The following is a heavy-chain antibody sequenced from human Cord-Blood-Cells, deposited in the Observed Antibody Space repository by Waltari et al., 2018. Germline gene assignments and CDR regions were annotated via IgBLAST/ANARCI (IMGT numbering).Heavy chain of an antibody. CDR1: GGSISSGGYY. D-gene: IGHD2-15*01. CDR2: IDYSGST. J-gene: IGHJ4*02. V-gene: IGHV4-31*03. CDR3: ARGVGCSGGSCYSGGFDY. Sequence: QVQLQESGPGLVKPSQTLSLTCTVSGGSISSGGYYWSWIRQHPGKGLEWIGYIDYSGSTYYNPSLKSRVTISVDTSKNQFSLKLSSVTAADTAVYYCARGVGCSGGSCYSGGFDYWGQGTLVTVSS.